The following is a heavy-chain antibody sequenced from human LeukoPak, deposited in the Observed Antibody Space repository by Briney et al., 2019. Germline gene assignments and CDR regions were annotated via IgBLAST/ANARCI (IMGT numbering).Heavy chain of an antibody. D-gene: IGHD6-25*01. V-gene: IGHV1-46*01. CDR3: AREAKAFSGCDPP. CDR1: GYTFTRYY. CDR2: INPNGGTT. Sequence: GASVKVSCKASGYTFTRYYMHWVRQAPGQGLEWMGIINPNGGTTSYAQKFQGRVSMTSDTSTSTVYMELSSLGSEDTAVYYCAREAKAFSGCDPPWGQGTLVTVSS. J-gene: IGHJ5*02.